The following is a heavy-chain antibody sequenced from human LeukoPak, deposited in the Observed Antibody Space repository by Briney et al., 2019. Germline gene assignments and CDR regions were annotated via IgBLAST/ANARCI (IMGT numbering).Heavy chain of an antibody. J-gene: IGHJ4*02. CDR1: GGSISSCY. CDR3: ARGAKSDYDYVWGSYPTAFDY. D-gene: IGHD3-16*01. Sequence: SETLSLTCTVSGGSISSCYWSWIRQPPGKGLEWIGYIYYSGSTNYNPSLKSRVTISVDTSKNQFSLKLSSVTAADTAVYHCARGAKSDYDYVWGSYPTAFDYWGQGTLVTVSS. V-gene: IGHV4-59*01. CDR2: IYYSGST.